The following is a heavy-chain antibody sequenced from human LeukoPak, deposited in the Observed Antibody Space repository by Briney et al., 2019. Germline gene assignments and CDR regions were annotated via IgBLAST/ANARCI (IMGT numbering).Heavy chain of an antibody. CDR3: ARHLYYDAWSGYSNWFDP. Sequence: SETLSLTCTVSGGSISSSTYHWGWIRQPPGKGLEWIGSMYYSGNTYYNPSLKSRVTISVDTSKNQFSLKLTSVTAADTAVYYCARHLYYDAWSGYSNWFDPWGQGTLVTVSS. V-gene: IGHV4-39*01. D-gene: IGHD3-3*01. CDR1: GGSISSSTYH. J-gene: IGHJ5*02. CDR2: MYYSGNT.